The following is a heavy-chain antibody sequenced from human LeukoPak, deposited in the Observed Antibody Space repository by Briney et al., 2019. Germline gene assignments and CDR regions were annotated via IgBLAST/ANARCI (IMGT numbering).Heavy chain of an antibody. CDR1: GGSIGSHY. J-gene: IGHJ4*02. CDR2: IHYSGTT. CDR3: ARAHCTNGVCYDDRGHFDY. V-gene: IGHV4-59*11. Sequence: SETLSLTCTVSGGSIGSHYWSWIRQPPGKGLEWIGSIHYSGTTYYNPSLKSRVTISVDTSKNQFSLKLSSVTAADTAVYYCARAHCTNGVCYDDRGHFDYWGQGTLVSVSS. D-gene: IGHD2-8*01.